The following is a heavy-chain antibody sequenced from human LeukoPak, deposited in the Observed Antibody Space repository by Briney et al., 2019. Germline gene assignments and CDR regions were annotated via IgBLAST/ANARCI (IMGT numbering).Heavy chain of an antibody. Sequence: SETLSLTCTVSGGAISNYFWSWIRPPAGKGLEWIGRVSTTGSSNFNPSLKSRVTLSVDTSKNQFSLKLTSVTAADTAVYYCARQAPGSPFDYWGQGTLVTVSS. D-gene: IGHD6-13*01. V-gene: IGHV4-4*07. CDR1: GGAISNYF. CDR2: VSTTGSS. J-gene: IGHJ4*02. CDR3: ARQAPGSPFDY.